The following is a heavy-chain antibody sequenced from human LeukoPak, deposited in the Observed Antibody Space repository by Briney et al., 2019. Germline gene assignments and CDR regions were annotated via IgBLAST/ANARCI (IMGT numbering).Heavy chain of an antibody. V-gene: IGHV4-38-2*02. D-gene: IGHD3-10*01. Sequence: PSETLSLTCTVSGYSISSGYCWAWIRQPPGKGLEWIGAIYSTGSAYYNPSLKSRVSVSVDTSKNQFSLKLSSVTAADTAVYYCARDSGTTGEVKFDPWGQGTLVTVSS. CDR2: IYSTGSA. CDR3: ARDSGTTGEVKFDP. J-gene: IGHJ5*02. CDR1: GYSISSGYC.